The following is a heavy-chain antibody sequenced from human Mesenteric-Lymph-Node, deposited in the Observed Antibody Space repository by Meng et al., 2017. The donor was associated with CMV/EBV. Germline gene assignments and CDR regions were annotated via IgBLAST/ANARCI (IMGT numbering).Heavy chain of an antibody. CDR1: GYTFTDYY. Sequence: ASVKVSCKASGYTFTDYYIHWVREAPGQGLEWMGYVNSDTGATYYQQNFQGRVTMARGTSITTAYMELSGLTSDDTTIYYCARDDGHSATNAFDVWGQGTLVTVSS. V-gene: IGHV1-2*02. J-gene: IGHJ3*01. CDR3: ARDDGHSATNAFDV. D-gene: IGHD1-26*01. CDR2: VNSDTGAT.